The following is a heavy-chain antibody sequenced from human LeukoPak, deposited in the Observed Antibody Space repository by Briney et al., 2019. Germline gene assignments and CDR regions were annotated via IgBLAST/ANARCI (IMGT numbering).Heavy chain of an antibody. D-gene: IGHD6-19*01. Sequence: SETLSLTCGVYGGSFSDYYWSWIRQPPGKGLEWIGEISHSGSTNYNPSLKSRVTISVDTSKNQFSLKMSSVTAADTAVYYCARGGITVAGTLGYWGQGTLVTVSS. CDR1: GGSFSDYY. V-gene: IGHV4-34*01. CDR3: ARGGITVAGTLGY. J-gene: IGHJ4*02. CDR2: ISHSGST.